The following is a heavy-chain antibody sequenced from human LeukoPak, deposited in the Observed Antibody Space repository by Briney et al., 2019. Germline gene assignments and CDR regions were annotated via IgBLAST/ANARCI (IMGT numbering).Heavy chain of an antibody. Sequence: SETLSLTCTVSGGSISSYYWSWIRQPPGKGLEWIGYIYYSGSTNYNPSLKSRVTISVDTSKNQFSLKLSSVTAADTAVYYCARGDILNDGWYYFDYWGQGTLVTVSS. CDR3: ARGDILNDGWYYFDY. D-gene: IGHD3-9*01. V-gene: IGHV4-59*01. CDR2: IYYSGST. J-gene: IGHJ4*02. CDR1: GGSISSYY.